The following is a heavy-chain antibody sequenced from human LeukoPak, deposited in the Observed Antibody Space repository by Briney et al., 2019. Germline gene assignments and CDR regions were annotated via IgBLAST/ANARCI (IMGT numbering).Heavy chain of an antibody. J-gene: IGHJ4*02. V-gene: IGHV4-39*01. Sequence: SETLSLTCTVSGDSISSSSYFWGWVRQPPGKGLEWIGSIVYIGNTYYSPSLKRRVNISVDTSKNQFSLKLSSVPDADTAVYYCARVDYNCNYFHFWGQGTLVTVSS. D-gene: IGHD1-20*01. CDR2: IVYIGNT. CDR1: GDSISSSSYF. CDR3: ARVDYNCNYFHF.